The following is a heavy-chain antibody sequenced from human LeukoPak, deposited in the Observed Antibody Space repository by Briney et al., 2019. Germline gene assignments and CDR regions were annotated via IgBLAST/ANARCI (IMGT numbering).Heavy chain of an antibody. J-gene: IGHJ4*02. CDR3: ATVFGDSTIDY. CDR2: INPSGGST. D-gene: IGHD4-17*01. Sequence: GASVKVSCKASGYTFTSYYMHWVRQAPGQGLEWMGIINPSGGSTSYAQKFQGRVTMTRDASTSTVYMELSSLRSEDTAVYYCATVFGDSTIDYWGQGTLVTVSS. CDR1: GYTFTSYY. V-gene: IGHV1-46*03.